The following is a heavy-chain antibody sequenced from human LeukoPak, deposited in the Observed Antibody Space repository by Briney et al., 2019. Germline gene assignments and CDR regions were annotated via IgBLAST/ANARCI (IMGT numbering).Heavy chain of an antibody. J-gene: IGHJ4*02. V-gene: IGHV5-51*01. CDR1: GYSLRSYW. D-gene: IGHD2-2*01. CDR3: ATTRGVAPSANVDY. Sequence: GESLKISCKGSGYSLRSYWIGWVRQMPGKGLEWMGIIYPGDSNTWYRPSFQSQVTISADKSISTAYLQWSSLKASDTAMYYCATTRGVAPSANVDYWGQGTLVTVSS. CDR2: IYPGDSNT.